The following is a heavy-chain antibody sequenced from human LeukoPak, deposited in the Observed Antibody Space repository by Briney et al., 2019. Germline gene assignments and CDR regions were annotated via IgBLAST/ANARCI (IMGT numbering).Heavy chain of an antibody. Sequence: GRSLRLSCAASGFTFSRFAMHWVRQAPGKGLEWVAVISYDGRNKYYADSVKGRFTISRDSSKNTLYLQLNSLRAEDTAVYYCARDPRDCSSTSCYGWTGPYYYYMDVWGKGTTVTVSS. D-gene: IGHD2-2*01. CDR2: ISYDGRNK. J-gene: IGHJ6*03. V-gene: IGHV3-30*04. CDR3: ARDPRDCSSTSCYGWTGPYYYYMDV. CDR1: GFTFSRFA.